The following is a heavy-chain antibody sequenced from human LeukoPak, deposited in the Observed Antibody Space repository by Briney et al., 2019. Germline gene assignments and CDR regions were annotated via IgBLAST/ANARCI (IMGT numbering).Heavy chain of an antibody. D-gene: IGHD3-9*01. CDR3: ARVSYDILTGYQRTNWFDP. V-gene: IGHV3-23*01. CDR1: GFTFRSYA. CDR2: ISGSGGTT. Sequence: GGSLRLSCAASGFTFRSYAMTWVRQAPGKGLEWVSAISGSGGTTFYADSVKGRFTIPRDNSKNTLYLQMNSLRAEDTAVYYCARVSYDILTGYQRTNWFDPWGQGTLVTVSS. J-gene: IGHJ5*02.